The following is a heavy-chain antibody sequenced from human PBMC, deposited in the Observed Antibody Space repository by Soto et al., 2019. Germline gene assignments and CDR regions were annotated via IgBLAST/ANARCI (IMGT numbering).Heavy chain of an antibody. CDR1: GFTFSTFA. V-gene: IGHV3-23*01. J-gene: IGHJ5*02. CDR3: AKCDVLMPTLGGWCNWFDP. Sequence: EVQLLESGGSLVQPGGSLRLSCAASGFTFSTFAMNWVRQAPGEGLEWVSSISGSGGNTQYADSVKGRVTISRDNSKNTLYLKMSTLRAEDTAVYYFAKCDVLMPTLGGWCNWFDPWGQGTLVIVSS. CDR2: ISGSGGNT. D-gene: IGHD3-16*01.